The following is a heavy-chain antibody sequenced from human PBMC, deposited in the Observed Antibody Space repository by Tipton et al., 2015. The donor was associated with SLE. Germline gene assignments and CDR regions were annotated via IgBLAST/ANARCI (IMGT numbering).Heavy chain of an antibody. V-gene: IGHV1-69*01. Sequence: QLVQSGAEVKKPGSSVKVSCKASGGTFSSYAISWVRQAPGKGLEWMGGHIPIFGTANYAQKFRGRVTITAGESTSKAYMELSSLRSGVTAVYYCARDKGVRVFDYWGQGTLVTVSS. D-gene: IGHD2-8*01. J-gene: IGHJ4*02. CDR1: GGTFSSYA. CDR2: HIPIFGTA. CDR3: ARDKGVRVFDY.